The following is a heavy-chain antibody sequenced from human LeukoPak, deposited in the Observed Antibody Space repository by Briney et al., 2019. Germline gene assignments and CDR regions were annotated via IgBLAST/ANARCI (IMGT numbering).Heavy chain of an antibody. CDR2: INHSGST. Sequence: PGGSLRLSCAASGFTFSSYAMSWVRQPPGKGLEWIGEINHSGSTNYNPSLKSRVTISVDTSKNQFSLKLSSVTAADTAVYYCARLLWGVAQPTEFDYWGQGTLVTVSS. J-gene: IGHJ4*02. CDR1: GFTFSSYA. V-gene: IGHV4-34*01. CDR3: ARLLWGVAQPTEFDY. D-gene: IGHD2-21*01.